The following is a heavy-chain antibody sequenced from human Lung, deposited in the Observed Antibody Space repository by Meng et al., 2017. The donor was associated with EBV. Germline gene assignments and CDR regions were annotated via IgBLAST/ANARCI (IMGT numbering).Heavy chain of an antibody. J-gene: IGHJ4*02. CDR2: FIPIFEPP. D-gene: IGHD5-12*01. V-gene: IGHV1-69*01. Sequence: QVQLVQSGAEVKKPXSSVTVXCKASAGTFSNYAVSWVRQAPGQGLEWMGGFIPIFEPPNYAQRFQGRVTITVDESRSTAYLELTSLRSEDTALYFCARGWGGGHDFYLDDWGQGTLVTVSS. CDR3: ARGWGGGHDFYLDD. CDR1: AGTFSNYA.